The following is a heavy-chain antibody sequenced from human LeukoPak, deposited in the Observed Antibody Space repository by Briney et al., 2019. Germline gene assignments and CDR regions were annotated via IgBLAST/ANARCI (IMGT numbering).Heavy chain of an antibody. Sequence: SETLSLTCTVSGGSISSYYWSWIRQPAGKGLEWIGSIYYSGSTYYNPSLKSRVTISVDTSKNQFSLKLSSVTAADTAVYYCARAQYSGSYLDAFDIWGQGTMVTVSS. CDR2: IYYSGST. D-gene: IGHD1-26*01. CDR3: ARAQYSGSYLDAFDI. J-gene: IGHJ3*02. CDR1: GGSISSYY. V-gene: IGHV4-4*07.